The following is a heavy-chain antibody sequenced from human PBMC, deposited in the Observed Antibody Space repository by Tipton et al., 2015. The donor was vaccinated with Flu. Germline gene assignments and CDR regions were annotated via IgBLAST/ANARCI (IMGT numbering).Heavy chain of an antibody. J-gene: IGHJ4*02. CDR3: ARDYRYCTT. CDR1: GFTFSIYS. V-gene: IGHV3-48*04. Sequence: SLRLSCAASGFTFSIYSMNWLRQVPGKGLEWVSYINSGSNLIYYADSVKGRFTISRDNAKNSVYLQMNNLRAEDTAVYYCARDYRYCTTWGQGTLVTVSS. D-gene: IGHD2-8*01. CDR2: INSGSNLI.